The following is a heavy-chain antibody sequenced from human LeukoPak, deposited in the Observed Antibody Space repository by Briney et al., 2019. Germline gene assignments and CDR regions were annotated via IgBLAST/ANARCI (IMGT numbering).Heavy chain of an antibody. Sequence: PGGSLRLSCAASGFTFRSYEMNWVRQAPRKGLQWVSYFSSSGNTIYYADSVKGRFTISRDNAKNSLYLQMNSLRAEDTAVYYCATEPHSSGCDYWGQGTLVTVSS. CDR3: ATEPHSSGCDY. V-gene: IGHV3-48*03. J-gene: IGHJ4*02. CDR1: GFTFRSYE. D-gene: IGHD6-19*01. CDR2: FSSSGNTI.